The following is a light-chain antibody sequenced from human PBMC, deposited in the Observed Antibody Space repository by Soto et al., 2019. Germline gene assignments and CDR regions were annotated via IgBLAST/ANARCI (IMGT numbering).Light chain of an antibody. CDR1: SSDIGGYDY. V-gene: IGLV2-14*01. J-gene: IGLJ1*01. CDR3: CSYTRTSNHYF. Sequence: QSVLTRPASVSGCPGQSITISCTGTSSDIGGYDYVSWYQQRPGKAPKLMIYEVRYRPSGVSNRFSGSKSGNTASLTISGLQAEDEAVYYCCSYTRTSNHYFFGSGTKVTVL. CDR2: EVR.